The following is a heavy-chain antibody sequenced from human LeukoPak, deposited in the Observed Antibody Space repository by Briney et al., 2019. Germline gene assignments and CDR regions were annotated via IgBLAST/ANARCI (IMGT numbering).Heavy chain of an antibody. CDR2: TNWNGGST. J-gene: IGHJ4*02. D-gene: IGHD3-22*01. V-gene: IGHV3-20*04. CDR3: ARGTEVYYDISSYYSY. CDR1: GFTFDNYG. Sequence: PGGSLRLSCVASGFTFDNYGMGWVRQVPGKGLEWVSGTNWNGGSTGYADSVKGRFTISRDNAKNSLYLQMNSLRAEDTAFYYCARGTEVYYDISSYYSYWGQGTLVTVSS.